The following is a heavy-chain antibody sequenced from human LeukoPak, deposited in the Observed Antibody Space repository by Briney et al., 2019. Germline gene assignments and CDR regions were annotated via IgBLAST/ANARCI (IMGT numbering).Heavy chain of an antibody. CDR3: ATHHYDSSGYYSPDY. Sequence: PGGSLRLSCAASGFTFSSYSMNWVRQAPGKGLEWVSAISGSGGSTYYADSVKGRFTISRDNSKNTLYLQMNSLRAEDTAVYYCATHHYDSSGYYSPDYWGQGTLVTVSS. CDR1: GFTFSSYS. J-gene: IGHJ4*02. V-gene: IGHV3-23*01. D-gene: IGHD3-22*01. CDR2: ISGSGGST.